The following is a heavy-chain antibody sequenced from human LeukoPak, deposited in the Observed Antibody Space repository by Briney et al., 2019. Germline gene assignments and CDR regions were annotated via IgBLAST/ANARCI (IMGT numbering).Heavy chain of an antibody. V-gene: IGHV1-3*01. CDR2: INAGNGNT. CDR3: ARDERSCWYGSSRY. D-gene: IGHD6-19*01. Sequence: ASVTVSCKASGYTFTSYAMHWVRQAPGQRLEWMGWINAGNGNTKYSQKFQGRVTITRDTSASTAYMELSSLRSEDTAVYYCARDERSCWYGSSRYWGQGTLVTVSS. CDR1: GYTFTSYA. J-gene: IGHJ4*02.